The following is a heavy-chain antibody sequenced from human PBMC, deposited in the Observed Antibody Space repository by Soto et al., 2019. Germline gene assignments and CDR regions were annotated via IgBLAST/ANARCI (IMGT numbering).Heavy chain of an antibody. D-gene: IGHD1-7*01. J-gene: IGHJ5*02. CDR2: IYPGDSDT. CDR1: GYSFTSYW. V-gene: IGHV5-51*01. CDR3: ARRKSSGTTINWFDP. Sequence: GESLKISCKGSGYSFTSYWIGWVRQMPGKGLEWMGIIYPGDSDTRYSPSFQGQVTISADKSISTAYLQWSSLKASDTAMYYCARRKSSGTTINWFDPWGQGTLVTVSS.